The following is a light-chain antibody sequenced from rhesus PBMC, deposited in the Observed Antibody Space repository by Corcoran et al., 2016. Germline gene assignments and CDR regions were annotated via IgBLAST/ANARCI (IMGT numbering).Light chain of an antibody. CDR2: DTS. CDR3: QQHNSYPLT. V-gene: IGKV1-25*01. CDR1: QGLGKY. Sequence: DIQMTQSPSSLSASVGDTVTITCQASQGLGKYLTWYQQKPGKAPKVLIYDTSTFQSGVPSRFSGSGSGTEFTLTISSLQPEDFATYYCQQHNSYPLTFGGGTKVEIK. J-gene: IGKJ4*01.